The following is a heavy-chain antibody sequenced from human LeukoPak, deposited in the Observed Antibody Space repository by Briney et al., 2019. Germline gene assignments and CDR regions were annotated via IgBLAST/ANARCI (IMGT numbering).Heavy chain of an antibody. J-gene: IGHJ4*02. CDR2: ISAYNGKT. CDR1: GYTFTSYG. CDR3: ARDTWGEAAELFD. D-gene: IGHD3-10*01. V-gene: IGHV1-18*01. Sequence: ASVKVSCKASGYTFTSYGISWVRQAPGQGLEWMGWISAYNGKTIHAQNLQGRVTMTTDTSTSTAYMELSRLRSDDTAVYYCARDTWGEAAELFDWGQGTLVTVSS.